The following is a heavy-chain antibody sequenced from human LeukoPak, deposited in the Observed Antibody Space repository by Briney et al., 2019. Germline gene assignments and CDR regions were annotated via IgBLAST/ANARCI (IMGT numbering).Heavy chain of an antibody. Sequence: GGSLRLSCAASGFIFSDYYMSWVRQAPGKGLEWVAYLNNIGSTIYYADSVKGRFTISRDNAKNSLSLQMNSLRADDTAIYYCARLRGFIDYWGQGTVVTVSS. CDR3: ARLRGFIDY. D-gene: IGHD3-10*01. V-gene: IGHV3-11*01. CDR2: LNNIGSTI. CDR1: GFIFSDYY. J-gene: IGHJ4*02.